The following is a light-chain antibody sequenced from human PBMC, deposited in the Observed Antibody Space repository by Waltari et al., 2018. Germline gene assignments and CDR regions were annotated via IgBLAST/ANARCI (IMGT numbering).Light chain of an antibody. CDR2: DAS. J-gene: IGKJ1*01. V-gene: IGKV3-20*01. CDR1: QSVGNS. CDR3: QKYVRLPVT. Sequence: EIVLTQSPGTLSLSPGERATLSCRASQSVGNSLTWYQQKSGQAPRLLIYDASTRATGIPDRFSASGFGTDFSLTISRLEPEDFAVYCCQKYVRLPVTFGQGTKVEIK.